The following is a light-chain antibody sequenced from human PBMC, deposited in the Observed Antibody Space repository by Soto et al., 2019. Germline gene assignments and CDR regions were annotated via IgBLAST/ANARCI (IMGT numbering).Light chain of an antibody. CDR2: WTS. Sequence: DIVMTQAPESLAVSLGERATINCKSSRSVFYRSNSKNYLAWYQQKSGQPPKLLIYWTSIRESGVPDRFSGSGSVTDFTLIIDSLQAEDVATYYCQQYYSVPFTFGGGTKVEIK. CDR3: QQYYSVPFT. CDR1: RSVFYRSNSKNY. J-gene: IGKJ4*01. V-gene: IGKV4-1*01.